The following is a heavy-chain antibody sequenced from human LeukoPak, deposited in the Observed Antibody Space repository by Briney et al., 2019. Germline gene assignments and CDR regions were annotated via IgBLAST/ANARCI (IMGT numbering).Heavy chain of an antibody. J-gene: IGHJ4*02. V-gene: IGHV3-23*01. CDR2: ISDTDATT. CDR1: GFTFSSYA. D-gene: IGHD2-8*01. CDR3: AKDTSIGRYCTNGVCSPFDY. Sequence: PGRSLRLSCAGSGFTFSSYAMSWVRQAPGKGLEWVSAISDTDATTYDADSVKGRFTISRDNSRSTLYLQMNSLRAEDTALYYCAKDTSIGRYCTNGVCSPFDYWGQGTLVTVSS.